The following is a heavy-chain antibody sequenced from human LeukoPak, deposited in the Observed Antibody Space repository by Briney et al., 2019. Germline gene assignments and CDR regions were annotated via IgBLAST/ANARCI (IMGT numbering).Heavy chain of an antibody. CDR1: GGSISSYY. J-gene: IGHJ6*02. CDR2: IYYSGST. CDR3: ARVGGGYYYYYGMDV. Sequence: PSETLSLTCTVSGGSISSYYWSWIRQPPGKGLEWIGYIYYSGSTNYNPSLKSRVTISVDTSKNQFSLKLSSVTAADTAVYYCARVGGGYYYYYGMDVWGQGTTVTVSS. D-gene: IGHD3-16*01. V-gene: IGHV4-59*01.